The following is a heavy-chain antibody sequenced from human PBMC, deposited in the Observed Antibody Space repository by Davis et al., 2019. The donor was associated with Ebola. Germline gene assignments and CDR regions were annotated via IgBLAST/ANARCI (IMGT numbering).Heavy chain of an antibody. Sequence: PSETLSLTCTVSGGSISSGDYYWSWIRQPPGKGLEWIGYIYYSGSTYYNPSLKSRVTISVDTSKNQFSLKLSSVTAADTAVYYCARVNRVRGVIITHPLDYWGQGTLVTVSS. D-gene: IGHD3-10*01. J-gene: IGHJ4*02. V-gene: IGHV4-30-4*01. CDR3: ARVNRVRGVIITHPLDY. CDR1: GGSISSGDYY. CDR2: IYYSGST.